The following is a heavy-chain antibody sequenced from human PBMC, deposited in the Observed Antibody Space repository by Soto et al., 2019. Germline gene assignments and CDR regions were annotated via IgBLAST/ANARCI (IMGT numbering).Heavy chain of an antibody. Sequence: EVQLLESGGGLVQPGGSLRLSCAASGFTFSCYDMGWVRQAPGKGLEWVSSIIGGAGSTYYADSVKGRFTISRDNSKNTLYLQMNSLRGEDTAVYHCEKRKSGSAVFDFWGQGTLVSVSS. D-gene: IGHD3-10*01. CDR1: GFTFSCYD. J-gene: IGHJ4*02. CDR3: EKRKSGSAVFDF. V-gene: IGHV3-23*01. CDR2: IIGGAGST.